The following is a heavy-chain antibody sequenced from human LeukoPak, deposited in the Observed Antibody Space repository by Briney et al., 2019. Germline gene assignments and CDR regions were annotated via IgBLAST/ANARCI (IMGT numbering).Heavy chain of an antibody. CDR3: AKGVRMVRGAVDAFDI. V-gene: IGHV3-23*01. CDR2: ISGSGGST. D-gene: IGHD3-10*01. CDR1: GFTFSSYA. Sequence: GGSLRLSWAAAGFTFSSYAMSWVRQAQGKGMEWVSTISGSGGSTYYADSVKGWFSLSRDNYKNTLYLQMNSLRAEDTAIYYCAKGVRMVRGAVDAFDIWGQGPTVTVSS. J-gene: IGHJ3*02.